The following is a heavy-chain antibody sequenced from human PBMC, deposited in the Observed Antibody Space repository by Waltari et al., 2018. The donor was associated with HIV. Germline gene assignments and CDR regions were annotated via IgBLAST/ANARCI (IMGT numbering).Heavy chain of an antibody. CDR2: ISHDGNSH. Sequence: QVQLMQSGGGVVQPGGSLRLSCTASGFLFGPHGIHWVRQAPGKGLDWVALISHDGNSHFYADSVKGRFTVSRDNSKDTVYLQMNSLTTDDTAVYYCATYCGGDCYFGEVSFDVWGQGTMVIVS. CDR3: ATYCGGDCYFGEVSFDV. D-gene: IGHD2-21*02. CDR1: GFLFGPHG. V-gene: IGHV3-30*03. J-gene: IGHJ3*01.